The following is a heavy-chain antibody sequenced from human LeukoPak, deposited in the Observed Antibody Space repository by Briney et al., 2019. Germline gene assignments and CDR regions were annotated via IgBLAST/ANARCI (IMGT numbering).Heavy chain of an antibody. Sequence: GGSLRLSCAASGFTFSSYWMSWVRQAPGKGLEWVANIKQDGSEKYYVDSVKGRFTISRDNAKNSLYLQMNSLRAEDTAVYYCARGPNYASGSYDNEVFDYWGQGTLVTVSS. CDR1: GFTFSSYW. J-gene: IGHJ4*02. CDR2: IKQDGSEK. D-gene: IGHD3-10*01. CDR3: ARGPNYASGSYDNEVFDY. V-gene: IGHV3-7*01.